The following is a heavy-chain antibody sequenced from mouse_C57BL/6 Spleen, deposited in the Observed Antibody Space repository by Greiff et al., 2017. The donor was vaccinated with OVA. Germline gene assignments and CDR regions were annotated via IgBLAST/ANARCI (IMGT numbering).Heavy chain of an antibody. CDR3: ARPLFYDGYYVDY. Sequence: VQLQESGPGLVQPSQSLSITCTVSGFSLTSYGVHWVRQSPGKGLEWLGVIWSGGSTDYNAAFISRLSISKDNSKSQVFFKMNSLQADDTAIYYCARPLFYDGYYVDYWGQGTSVTVSS. J-gene: IGHJ4*01. V-gene: IGHV2-2*01. CDR1: GFSLTSYG. D-gene: IGHD2-3*01. CDR2: IWSGGST.